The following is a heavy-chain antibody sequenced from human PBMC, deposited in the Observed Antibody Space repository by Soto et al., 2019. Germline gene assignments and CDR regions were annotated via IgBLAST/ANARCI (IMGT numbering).Heavy chain of an antibody. CDR3: AKAVDYGDGYYYYGMDV. D-gene: IGHD4-17*01. J-gene: IGHJ6*02. Sequence: GGSLRLSCAASGFTFSSYAMSWVRQAPGKGLEWVSAISGSGGSTYYADSVKGRFTISRDNSKNTLYLQMNSLRAEDTAVYYCAKAVDYGDGYYYYGMDVWGQGTTVTVSS. CDR1: GFTFSSYA. V-gene: IGHV3-23*01. CDR2: ISGSGGST.